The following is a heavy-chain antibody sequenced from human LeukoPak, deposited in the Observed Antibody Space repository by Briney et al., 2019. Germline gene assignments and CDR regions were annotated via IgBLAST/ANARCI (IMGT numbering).Heavy chain of an antibody. CDR2: ISYDGSNK. Sequence: GGSLRLSCAASGFTFSSYGMHWVRQAPGKGLEWVAVISYDGSNKYYADSVKGRFTISRDNSKNTLYLQMNSLRAEDTAVYYCAKDLREWLLLGDAFDIWGQGTMVTVSS. J-gene: IGHJ3*02. V-gene: IGHV3-30*18. D-gene: IGHD3-22*01. CDR3: AKDLREWLLLGDAFDI. CDR1: GFTFSSYG.